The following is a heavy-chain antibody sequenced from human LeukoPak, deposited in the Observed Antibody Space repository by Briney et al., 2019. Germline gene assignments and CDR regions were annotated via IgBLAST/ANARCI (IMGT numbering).Heavy chain of an antibody. J-gene: IGHJ4*02. Sequence: PSENLSLTCTVSGGSISSYYWSWIRQPPGKGLEWIGYIYYSGSTNYNPSLKSRVTISVDTSKNQFSLKLSSVTAADTAVYYCARGGHIAARARFDYWGQGTLVTVSS. D-gene: IGHD6-6*01. V-gene: IGHV4-59*01. CDR3: ARGGHIAARARFDY. CDR1: GGSISSYY. CDR2: IYYSGST.